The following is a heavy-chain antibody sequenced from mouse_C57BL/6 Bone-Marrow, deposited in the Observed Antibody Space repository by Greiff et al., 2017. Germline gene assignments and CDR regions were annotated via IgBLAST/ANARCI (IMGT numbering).Heavy chain of an antibody. CDR2: ISSGSSTI. D-gene: IGHD2-3*01. CDR1: GFTFSDYG. Sequence: EVKLVESGGGLVKPGGSLKLSCAASGFTFSDYGMHWVRQAPEKGLEWVAYISSGSSTIYYADPVKGRFTISRDNAKNTLFLQMTSLRSEDTAMYYCARCDGPAWFAYWGQGTLVTVSA. J-gene: IGHJ3*01. V-gene: IGHV5-17*01. CDR3: ARCDGPAWFAY.